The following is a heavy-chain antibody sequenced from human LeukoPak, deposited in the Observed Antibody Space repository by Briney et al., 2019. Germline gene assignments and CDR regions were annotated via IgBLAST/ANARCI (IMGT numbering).Heavy chain of an antibody. V-gene: IGHV4-61*02. CDR3: ARDRYSNYFDY. CDR2: IYTSGST. CDR1: GGSISSGSYY. D-gene: IGHD4-11*01. Sequence: KPSETLSLTCTVSGGSISSGSYYWSWIRQPAGKGLEWIGRIYTSGSTNYNPSLKSRVTISVDTSKNQFSLKLSSVTAADTAVYYCARDRYSNYFDYWGQGTLVTVSS. J-gene: IGHJ4*02.